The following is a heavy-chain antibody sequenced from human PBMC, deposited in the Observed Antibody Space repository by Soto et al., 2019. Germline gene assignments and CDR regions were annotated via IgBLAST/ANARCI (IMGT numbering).Heavy chain of an antibody. CDR1: CYTFTSYG. D-gene: IGHD6-19*01. CDR3: AREPVAGIWFDP. V-gene: IGHV1-18*01. Sequence: ASLKVSCKASCYTFTSYGISWVRQAPGQGLEWMGWINSYNGNTNYAQKLQGRVTMTTDTSTSTAYMELRSLRSDDTAVYYCAREPVAGIWFDPWGQGTLVTVSS. J-gene: IGHJ5*02. CDR2: INSYNGNT.